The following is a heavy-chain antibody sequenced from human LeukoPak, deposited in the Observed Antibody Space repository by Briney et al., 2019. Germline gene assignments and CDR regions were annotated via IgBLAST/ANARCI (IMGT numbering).Heavy chain of an antibody. D-gene: IGHD2-2*01. Sequence: ASVKVSCKASGYTFTGYYMHWVRQAPGQGFEWMGRINPNSGGTNYAQKFQGRVTMTRDTSISTAYMELSRLRSDDTAVYYCATPGYCSSTSCSNWFDPWGQGTLVTVSS. J-gene: IGHJ5*02. CDR2: INPNSGGT. CDR3: ATPGYCSSTSCSNWFDP. V-gene: IGHV1-2*06. CDR1: GYTFTGYY.